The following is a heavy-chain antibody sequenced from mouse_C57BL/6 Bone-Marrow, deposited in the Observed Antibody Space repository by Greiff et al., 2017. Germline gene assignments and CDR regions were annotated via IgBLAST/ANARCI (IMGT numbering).Heavy chain of an antibody. V-gene: IGHV1-26*01. CDR3: ARRAYYYGSSYDYFDY. J-gene: IGHJ2*01. CDR2: INPNNGGT. D-gene: IGHD1-1*01. Sequence: VQLQQSGPELVKPGASVKISCKASGYTFTDYYMNWVKQSPGKSLEWIGDINPNNGGTSYNQKFKGKATLTVDKSSSTAYMELRSLTSEDSAVYYGARRAYYYGSSYDYFDYWGQGTTLTVSS. CDR1: GYTFTDYY.